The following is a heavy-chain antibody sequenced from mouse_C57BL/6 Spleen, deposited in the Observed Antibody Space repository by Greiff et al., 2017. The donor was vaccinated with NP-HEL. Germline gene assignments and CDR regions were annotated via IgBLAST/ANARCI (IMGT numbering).Heavy chain of an antibody. CDR1: GFTFSSYA. CDR2: ISDGGSYT. D-gene: IGHD2-2*01. J-gene: IGHJ4*01. Sequence: EVQLVESGGGLVKPGGSLKLSCAASGFTFSSYAMSWVRQTPEKRLEWVATISDGGSYTYYPDNVKGRFTISRDNAKNNLYLQMSHLKSEDTAMYYCARWLSGYAMDYWGQGTSVTVSS. CDR3: ARWLSGYAMDY. V-gene: IGHV5-4*01.